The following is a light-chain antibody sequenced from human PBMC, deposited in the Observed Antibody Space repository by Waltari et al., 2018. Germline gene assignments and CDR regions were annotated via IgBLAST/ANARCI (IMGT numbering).Light chain of an antibody. CDR2: YDS. J-gene: IGLJ3*02. CDR1: NIGSKS. Sequence: SYVLTQPPSVSVAPGKTARITCGGNNIGSKSVPWYQQKPGQAPVLVIYYDSDRPSGIPERFSGSNSGNTATLTISRVEAGDEADYYCQVWDSSSDLQVFGGGTKLTVL. V-gene: IGLV3-21*04. CDR3: QVWDSSSDLQV.